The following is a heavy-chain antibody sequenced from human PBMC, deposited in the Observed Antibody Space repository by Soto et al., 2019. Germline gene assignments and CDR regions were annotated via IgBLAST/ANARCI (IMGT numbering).Heavy chain of an antibody. Sequence: EVQLLESGGGLVQPGGSLRLSCAASGFTFSSYAMSWVRQAPGKGLEWVSAISGSGGSTYYADSVKGRFTISRDNSKNTLYLQMNSLRAEDTAVYYCAKEVVVPAVPRRWSRYFDYWGQGTLVTVSS. CDR2: ISGSGGST. V-gene: IGHV3-23*01. CDR1: GFTFSSYA. D-gene: IGHD2-2*01. CDR3: AKEVVVPAVPRRWSRYFDY. J-gene: IGHJ4*02.